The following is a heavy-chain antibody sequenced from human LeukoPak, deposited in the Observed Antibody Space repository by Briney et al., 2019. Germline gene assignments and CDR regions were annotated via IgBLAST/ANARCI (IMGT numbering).Heavy chain of an antibody. J-gene: IGHJ5*02. Sequence: SVKVSCKASGFTFTNSAVQWVRQARGQRLEWIGWIVVGSGNTNYAQKFQERVTITRDMSTSTAYMELSSLRSEDTAVYYCARGETTVVTHWFDPWGQGTLVTVSS. CDR2: IVVGSGNT. CDR1: GFTFTNSA. D-gene: IGHD4-23*01. CDR3: ARGETTVVTHWFDP. V-gene: IGHV1-58*01.